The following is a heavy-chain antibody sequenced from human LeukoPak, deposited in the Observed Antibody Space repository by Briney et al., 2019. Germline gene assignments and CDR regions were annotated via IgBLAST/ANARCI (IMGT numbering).Heavy chain of an antibody. Sequence: GGSLRLSCAASGFAFSNYGMHWVRQAPGKGLEWVTVIPFDGSNKYSADSVKGRLTISRDNSKNTLYLQMNSLRAEDTAVYFCASSVAANYGMDVWGKGTTVTVSS. V-gene: IGHV3-30*03. CDR1: GFAFSNYG. CDR3: ASSVAANYGMDV. CDR2: IPFDGSNK. D-gene: IGHD6-19*01. J-gene: IGHJ6*04.